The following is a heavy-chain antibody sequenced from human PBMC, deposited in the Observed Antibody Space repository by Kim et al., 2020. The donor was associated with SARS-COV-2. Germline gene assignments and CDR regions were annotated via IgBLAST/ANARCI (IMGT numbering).Heavy chain of an antibody. CDR2: FSYSGST. J-gene: IGHJ4*01. CDR1: GGSIVSPGYY. Sequence: SETLSLTCSVSGGSIVSPGYYWGWIRQSPGKGLEWIGTFSYSGSTFYNPSLKSRVTISVDASKNQFSLDLDSVTAADTAVYFCARSVSHDVVAIVHGYF. D-gene: IGHD2-21*01. V-gene: IGHV4-39*01. CDR3: ARSVSHDVVAIVHGYF.